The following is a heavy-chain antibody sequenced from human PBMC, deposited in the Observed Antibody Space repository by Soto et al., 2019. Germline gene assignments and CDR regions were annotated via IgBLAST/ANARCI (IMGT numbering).Heavy chain of an antibody. D-gene: IGHD5-12*01. CDR1: GGTFSTYA. J-gene: IGHJ4*02. Sequence: QVQLVQSGAEVKKPESSVKVSCKAPGGTFSTYAISWVRQAPGQGLEWMGGIIPMFGTANYAQRFQDRVTITAVESTNTVYMELSSLRSEDTAVYFCASGIQRWLRRINNGYSGWGQGTLVTVSS. V-gene: IGHV1-69*12. CDR3: ASGIQRWLRRINNGYSG. CDR2: IIPMFGTA.